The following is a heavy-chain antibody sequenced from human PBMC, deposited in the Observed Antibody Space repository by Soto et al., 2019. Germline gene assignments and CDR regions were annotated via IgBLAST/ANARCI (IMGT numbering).Heavy chain of an antibody. CDR3: ANLAAAGTNYYYYYGMDV. V-gene: IGHV3-23*01. Sequence: EVQLLESGGGLVQPGGSLRLSCAASGFTFSSYAVSWVRQAPGKGLEWVSAISGSGGSTYYADSVKGRFTISRDNSKNTLYLQMNSLRAEDTAVYYCANLAAAGTNYYYYYGMDVWGQGTTVTVSS. J-gene: IGHJ6*02. CDR2: ISGSGGST. CDR1: GFTFSSYA. D-gene: IGHD6-13*01.